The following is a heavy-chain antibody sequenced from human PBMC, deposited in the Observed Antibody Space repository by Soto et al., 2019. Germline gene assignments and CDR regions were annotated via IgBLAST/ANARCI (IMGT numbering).Heavy chain of an antibody. CDR2: IIAIFGTA. J-gene: IGHJ5*02. CDR1: GGTFSSYA. Sequence: QVQLVQSGAEVKKPGSSVKVSCKASGGTFSSYAISWVRQAPGQGLEWMGGIIAIFGTANYVQKFQGRVTITADESTSTAYVELSSLRSDDTAVYYCARGRVVSDWFDPWGQGTLVTVSS. V-gene: IGHV1-69*12. CDR3: ARGRVVSDWFDP. D-gene: IGHD3-3*01.